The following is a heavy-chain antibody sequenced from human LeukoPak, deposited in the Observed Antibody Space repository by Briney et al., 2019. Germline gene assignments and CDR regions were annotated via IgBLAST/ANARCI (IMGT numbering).Heavy chain of an antibody. Sequence: PSETLSLTCAVYGGSFSGYYWSWIRQPPGKGLEWIGEIIHSGRTNYNPSLKSRVSISVDKSKNQFSLNLRSVTAADTAVYYCARRVISMNYAGEYLQQWGQGTLVTVSS. D-gene: IGHD2/OR15-2a*01. J-gene: IGHJ1*01. CDR1: GGSFSGYY. CDR3: ARRVISMNYAGEYLQQ. CDR2: IIHSGRT. V-gene: IGHV4-34*12.